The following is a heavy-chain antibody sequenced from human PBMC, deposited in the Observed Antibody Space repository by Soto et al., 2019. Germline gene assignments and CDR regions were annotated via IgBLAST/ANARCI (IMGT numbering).Heavy chain of an antibody. CDR1: GGSFSGYY. J-gene: IGHJ4*02. CDR2: INHSGST. CDR3: ARLVVVAATWRGRNGQRGRYFDY. V-gene: IGHV4-34*01. Sequence: SETLSLTCAVYGGSFSGYYWSWIRQPPGKGLEWIGEINHSGSTNYNPSLKSRVTISVDTSKNQFSLKLSSVTAADTAVYYCARLVVVAATWRGRNGQRGRYFDYWGQGTLVTVSS. D-gene: IGHD2-15*01.